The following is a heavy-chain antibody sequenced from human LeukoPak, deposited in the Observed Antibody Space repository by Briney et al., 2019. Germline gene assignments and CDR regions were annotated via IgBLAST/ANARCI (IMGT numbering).Heavy chain of an antibody. CDR3: ARVRLNYYDSSGYYSDAFDI. CDR1: XXXXSXXY. J-gene: IGHJ3*02. CDR2: XXXSGST. D-gene: IGHD3-22*01. Sequence: XLXLTXAXXXXXXSXXYWXXXRXPPXXXXXXXXXXXXSGSTNYNPSPKSRVTISVDTSKNQFSLKPSSVTAADTAVYCCARVRLNYYDSSGYYSDAFDIWGQGTMVTVSS. V-gene: IGHV4-34*01.